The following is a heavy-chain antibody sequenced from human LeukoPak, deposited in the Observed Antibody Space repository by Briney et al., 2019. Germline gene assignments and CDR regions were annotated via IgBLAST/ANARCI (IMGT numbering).Heavy chain of an antibody. V-gene: IGHV3-30*18. CDR1: GFTFCSYG. J-gene: IGHJ4*02. CDR3: AKDNDY. CDR2: ISYDGSNK. Sequence: GGSLRLSCAASGFTFCSYGIDWGRPAPGKGLEWVAVISYDGSNKYDADSVKGRFTISRDNSKNTLYLQMNSLRAEDTAVYYCAKDNDYWGQGTLVTVSS.